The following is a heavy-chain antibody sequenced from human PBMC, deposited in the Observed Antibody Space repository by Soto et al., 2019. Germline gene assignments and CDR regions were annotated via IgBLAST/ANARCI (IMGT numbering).Heavy chain of an antibody. CDR3: AKDSNKYSSSLRGRYFDY. CDR1: GFPFSSYV. D-gene: IGHD4-4*01. V-gene: IGHV3-23*01. J-gene: IGHJ4*02. Sequence: EVQLLESGGGLVQRGGSLRLSCAASGFPFSSYVMSWVRQAPGKGLEGVSGISGGGSNTFYADYVKGRFTISRDNSKNTLHLQMNSLGAEDTAVYYCAKDSNKYSSSLRGRYFDYWGQGIGVTVSS. CDR2: ISGGGSNT.